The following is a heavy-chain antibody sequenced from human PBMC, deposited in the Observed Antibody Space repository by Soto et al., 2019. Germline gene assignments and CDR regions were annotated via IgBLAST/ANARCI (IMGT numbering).Heavy chain of an antibody. CDR3: AMLGGWSGGSSGMDV. D-gene: IGHD6-19*01. J-gene: IGHJ6*02. V-gene: IGHV3-72*01. Sequence: EVQLVESGGGLVQPGGSLRLSCAASGLICSDYHMHWVRQSPGKGMEWVGRIRRKANSYTTEYAASAKGRFTISRDDSKNSLYLQINSLKSEDTAVYYCAMLGGWSGGSSGMDVWCQGTTVTVSS. CDR2: IRRKANSYTT. CDR1: GLICSDYH.